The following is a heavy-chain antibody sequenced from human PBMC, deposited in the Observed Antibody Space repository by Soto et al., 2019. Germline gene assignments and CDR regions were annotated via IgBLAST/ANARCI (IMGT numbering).Heavy chain of an antibody. CDR1: GYTFTSYG. CDR2: IIPIFGTA. Sequence: SVKVSCKASGYTFTSYGISWVRQAPGQGLEWMGGIIPIFGTANYAQKFQGRVTITADESTSTAYMELSSLRSEDTAVYYCASPKYSGSYFDYWGQGTLVTVSS. D-gene: IGHD1-26*01. V-gene: IGHV1-69*13. CDR3: ASPKYSGSYFDY. J-gene: IGHJ4*02.